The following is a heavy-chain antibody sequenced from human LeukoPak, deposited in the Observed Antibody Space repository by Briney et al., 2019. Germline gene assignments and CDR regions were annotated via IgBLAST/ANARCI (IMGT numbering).Heavy chain of an antibody. V-gene: IGHV4-59*01. CDR3: ARRGLSPSGYYYYMDV. CDR1: GGSFSGYY. D-gene: IGHD4-17*01. Sequence: SETLSLTCAVSGGSFSGYYWSWIRQPPGKGLEWIGYIYYSGSTNYNPSLKSRVTISVDTSKNQFSLKLSSVTAADTAVYYCARRGLSPSGYYYYMDVWGKGTTVTVSS. J-gene: IGHJ6*03. CDR2: IYYSGST.